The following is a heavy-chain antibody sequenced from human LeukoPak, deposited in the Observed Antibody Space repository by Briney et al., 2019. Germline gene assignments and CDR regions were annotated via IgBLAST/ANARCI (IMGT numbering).Heavy chain of an antibody. D-gene: IGHD6-13*01. J-gene: IGHJ5*02. Sequence: PSQTLSLTCTVSGGSISSGDYYWSWIRQPPGKGLEWIGYIYYSGSTYYNPSLKSRVTISVDTSKNQFSLKLSSVTAADTAVYYCAKTGSSSWYRTRFDPWGQGTLVTVSS. CDR2: IYYSGST. CDR1: GGSISSGDYY. V-gene: IGHV4-30-4*08. CDR3: AKTGSSSWYRTRFDP.